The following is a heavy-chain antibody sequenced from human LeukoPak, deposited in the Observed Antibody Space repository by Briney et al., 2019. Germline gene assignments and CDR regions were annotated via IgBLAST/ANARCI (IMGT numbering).Heavy chain of an antibody. J-gene: IGHJ6*03. V-gene: IGHV1-69*05. D-gene: IGHD4-11*01. CDR3: ARDVSDSNYDTLKPHYYMDV. Sequence: ASVKVSCKASGGTFSSYAISWVRQAPGQGLEWMGGFIPIFGTANYAQKFQGRVTITTDESTSTAYMELSSLRSEDTAVYYCARDVSDSNYDTLKPHYYMDVWGKGTTVTVSS. CDR1: GGTFSSYA. CDR2: FIPIFGTA.